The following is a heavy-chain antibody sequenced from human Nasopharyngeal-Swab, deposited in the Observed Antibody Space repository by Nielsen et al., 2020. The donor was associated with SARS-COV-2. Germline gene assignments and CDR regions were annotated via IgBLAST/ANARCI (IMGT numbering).Heavy chain of an antibody. D-gene: IGHD6-19*01. V-gene: IGHV1-3*01. CDR3: ARGVVAVAGPDFDY. J-gene: IGHJ4*02. Sequence: ASVKVSCKASGYTFTSYAMHWVRQAPGQRLEWMGWINAGNGNTKYSQKFQGRVTITRDTSASTAYMELSSLRSEGTAVYYCARGVVAVAGPDFDYWGQGTLVTVSS. CDR1: GYTFTSYA. CDR2: INAGNGNT.